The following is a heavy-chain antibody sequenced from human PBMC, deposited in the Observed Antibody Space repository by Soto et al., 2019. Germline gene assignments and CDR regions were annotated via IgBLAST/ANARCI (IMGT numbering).Heavy chain of an antibody. CDR2: ISGSGGST. J-gene: IGHJ6*02. Sequence: GGSLRLSCAASGFTFSSYAMSWVRQAPGKGLEWVSAISGSGGSTSYADSVKGRFTISRDNAKNTLYLQMNSLRAEDTAVYYCAKVTRTQDLPYYGMDVWGQGTTVTVSS. V-gene: IGHV3-23*01. D-gene: IGHD2-15*01. CDR1: GFTFSSYA. CDR3: AKVTRTQDLPYYGMDV.